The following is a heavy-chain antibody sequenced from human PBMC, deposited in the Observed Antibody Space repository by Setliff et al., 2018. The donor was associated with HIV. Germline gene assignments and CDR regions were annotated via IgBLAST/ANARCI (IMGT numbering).Heavy chain of an antibody. J-gene: IGHJ3*02. CDR1: GGSISSSSYY. CDR2: IYYSGST. CDR3: AGHRNLDRRGEAFDI. Sequence: PSETLSLTCTVSGGSISSSSYYWGWIRQPPGKGLEWIGSIYYSGSTYYNPSLKSRVTISVDTSKNQFSLKLSSVTAADTAVYYCAGHRNLDRRGEAFDIWGQGTMVTVSS. D-gene: IGHD3-10*01. V-gene: IGHV4-39*01.